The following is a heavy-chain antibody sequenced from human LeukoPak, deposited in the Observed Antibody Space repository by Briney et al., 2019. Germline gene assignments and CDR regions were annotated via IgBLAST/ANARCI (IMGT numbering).Heavy chain of an antibody. Sequence: SETLSLTRTVSGGSISSYYWSWIRQSPGKGLEWIGYIVYSGSTNYNPSLKSRVTISVDTSKNQFSLKLSSVTAADTAVYYCARLLVVGARYAFDIWGQGTMVTVSS. CDR3: ARLLVVGARYAFDI. CDR1: GGSISSYY. D-gene: IGHD1-26*01. V-gene: IGHV4-59*08. CDR2: IVYSGST. J-gene: IGHJ3*02.